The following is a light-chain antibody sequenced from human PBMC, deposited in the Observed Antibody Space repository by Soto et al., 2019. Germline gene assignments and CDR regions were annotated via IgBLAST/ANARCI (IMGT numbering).Light chain of an antibody. J-gene: IGLJ2*01. CDR1: SSNIGSNT. Sequence: QSVLIQPPSASGTPAQRVTISCSGSSSNIGSNTVNWYQQLPGTAPKLLIYSNNQRPSGGPDRFSGSKSGTSASLAISGLQSEDEADYYCAAWDDSLNGVVFGGGTKLTVL. CDR3: AAWDDSLNGVV. CDR2: SNN. V-gene: IGLV1-44*01.